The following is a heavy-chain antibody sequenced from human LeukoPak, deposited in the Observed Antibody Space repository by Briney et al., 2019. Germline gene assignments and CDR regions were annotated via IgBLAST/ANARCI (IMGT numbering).Heavy chain of an antibody. D-gene: IGHD3-10*02. CDR2: ISSSGSTI. V-gene: IGHV3-48*03. CDR1: GFTFSSYE. J-gene: IGHJ6*04. CDR3: AELGITMIGGV. Sequence: GGSLRLSCAACGFTFSSYEMNWVRQAPGKGLEGVSYISSSGSTIYYAGSVKGRFTISRDNAKNSLYLQMNSLRAEDTAVYYCAELGITMIGGVWGKGTTVTISS.